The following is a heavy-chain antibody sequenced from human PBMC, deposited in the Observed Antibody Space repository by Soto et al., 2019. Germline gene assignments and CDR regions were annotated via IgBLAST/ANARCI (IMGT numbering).Heavy chain of an antibody. CDR2: INAGNGNT. Sequence: ASVKVSCKASGYTFTSYAMHWVRQAPGQRLEWMGWINAGNGNTKYSQKFQGRVTITRDTSASTAYMELSSLRSEDTAVDYCARSPGYSYGDYWGQGTLVIVSS. CDR1: GYTFTSYA. J-gene: IGHJ4*02. D-gene: IGHD5-18*01. CDR3: ARSPGYSYGDY. V-gene: IGHV1-3*01.